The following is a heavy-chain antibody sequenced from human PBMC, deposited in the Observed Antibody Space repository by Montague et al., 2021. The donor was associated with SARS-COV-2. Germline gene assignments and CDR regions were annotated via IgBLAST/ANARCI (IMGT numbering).Heavy chain of an antibody. D-gene: IGHD3-3*01. CDR2: ISSSGTT. CDR3: ARESRLKYLEWSGSRYDYYGMDV. J-gene: IGHJ6*02. V-gene: IGHV4-59*01. Sequence: SETLSLTCTVSGGSIGAYYWSWIRQPSGKGPEWIAYISSSGTTNYNPSLKSRITVSVDTSRNQLSLKLSSVTAADSAVYHCARESRLKYLEWSGSRYDYYGMDVWGQGTTVTVSS. CDR1: GGSIGAYY.